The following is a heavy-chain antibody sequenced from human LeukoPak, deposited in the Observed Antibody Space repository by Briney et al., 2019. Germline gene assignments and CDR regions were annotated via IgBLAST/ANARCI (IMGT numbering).Heavy chain of an antibody. CDR1: GYTFTSYF. J-gene: IGHJ4*02. Sequence: GASVKVSCKASGYTFTSYFMHWVRQAPGQGLEWMGVINPSDDSTSYAQKFQGRVTMTRDTSTSTVYMELSSLRSEDTAVYYCARTAGRTFDYWGQGTLVTVSS. D-gene: IGHD6-6*01. CDR3: ARTAGRTFDY. CDR2: INPSDDST. V-gene: IGHV1-46*01.